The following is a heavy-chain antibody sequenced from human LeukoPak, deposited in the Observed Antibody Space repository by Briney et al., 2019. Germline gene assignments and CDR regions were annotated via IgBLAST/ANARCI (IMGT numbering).Heavy chain of an antibody. CDR1: GYSFTSYW. Sequence: GESLKISCKGSGYSFTSYWIGWVRQMPGKGLEWMGIIYPGDSDTRYSPSFRGQVTISADKSISTAYLQWSSLKASDTAMYYCARRDSSGYYSGDAFDIWGQGTMVTVSS. CDR3: ARRDSSGYYSGDAFDI. D-gene: IGHD3-22*01. V-gene: IGHV5-51*01. J-gene: IGHJ3*02. CDR2: IYPGDSDT.